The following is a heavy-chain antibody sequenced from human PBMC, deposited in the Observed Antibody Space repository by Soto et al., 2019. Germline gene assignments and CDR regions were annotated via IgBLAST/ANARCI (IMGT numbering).Heavy chain of an antibody. CDR3: TRGGSGYSSTWAAH. Sequence: SETLSLTCSVSGDSIRSYYWSWIRQPPGKGLEWIGYISHSGGTKYNPSVKSRVTISMDTSRNQLSLKMTSVTADDTAVYYCTRGGSGYSSTWAAHWGQGTLVTV. CDR1: GDSIRSYY. J-gene: IGHJ4*02. CDR2: ISHSGGT. D-gene: IGHD2-2*01. V-gene: IGHV4-59*01.